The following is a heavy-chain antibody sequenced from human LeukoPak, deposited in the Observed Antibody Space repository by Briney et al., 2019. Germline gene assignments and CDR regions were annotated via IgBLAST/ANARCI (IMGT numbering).Heavy chain of an antibody. D-gene: IGHD2-2*02. CDR2: IYYSGST. J-gene: IGHJ3*02. Sequence: SETLSLTCAVYGGSFSGYYWSWIRQPPGKGLEWIGSIYYSGSTYYNPSLKSRVTISVDTSKNQFSLKLSSVTAADTAVYYCARPGSVPAAISDEGAFDIWGQGTMVTVSS. V-gene: IGHV4-34*01. CDR1: GGSFSGYY. CDR3: ARPGSVPAAISDEGAFDI.